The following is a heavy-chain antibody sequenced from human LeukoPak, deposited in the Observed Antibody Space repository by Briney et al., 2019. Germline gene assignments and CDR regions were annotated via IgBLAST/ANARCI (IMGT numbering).Heavy chain of an antibody. Sequence: SETLSLTCTVAGGSISTYYWSWIRQPPGKGLEWIGYIYYSGSTNYNPSLKSRVTISVDTSKNQFSLKLSSVTAADTAVYYCARHGGLYYFDYWGQGTLVTVSS. D-gene: IGHD3-16*01. CDR3: ARHGGLYYFDY. CDR2: IYYSGST. V-gene: IGHV4-59*08. J-gene: IGHJ4*02. CDR1: GGSISTYY.